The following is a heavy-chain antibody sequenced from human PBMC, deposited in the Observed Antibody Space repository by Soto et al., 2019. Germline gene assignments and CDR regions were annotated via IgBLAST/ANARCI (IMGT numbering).Heavy chain of an antibody. Sequence: GGSLRLSCAASGFTVSSNYMSWVRQAPGKGLEWVSVIYSGGSTYYADSVKGRFTISRDNSKNTLYLQMNSLRAEDTAVYYCARVSLYFDWDKLIDYWGQGTLVTVSS. CDR3: ARVSLYFDWDKLIDY. CDR2: IYSGGST. V-gene: IGHV3-66*01. J-gene: IGHJ4*02. D-gene: IGHD3-9*01. CDR1: GFTVSSNY.